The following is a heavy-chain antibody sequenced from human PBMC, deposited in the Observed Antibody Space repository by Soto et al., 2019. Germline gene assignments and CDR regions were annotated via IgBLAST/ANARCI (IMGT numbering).Heavy chain of an antibody. CDR3: AKDIWFGAPAEY. D-gene: IGHD3-10*01. V-gene: IGHV3-23*01. Sequence: PGGSLRLSCAASGFTFISYAMGWVRQAPWKGLEWVSAVSGSGGSTYYADSVKGRFTISRDNSKNTLYLQMNSLRAGDTALYYCAKDIWFGAPAEYCGQGTLVTLSS. CDR1: GFTFISYA. CDR2: VSGSGGST. J-gene: IGHJ4*02.